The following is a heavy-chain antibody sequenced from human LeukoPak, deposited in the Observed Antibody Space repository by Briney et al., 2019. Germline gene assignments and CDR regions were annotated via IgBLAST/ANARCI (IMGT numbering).Heavy chain of an antibody. Sequence: AASVRVSCMASGYTFTSYDINWVRQAPGQGLEWMGWMNRKSGDTGYAQKFQGRVTITRNTAISTAYMELSSLRSEDTAVYYCARSLAARRVCDYWGQGTLVTVSS. J-gene: IGHJ4*02. V-gene: IGHV1-8*03. CDR2: MNRKSGDT. CDR1: GYTFTSYD. CDR3: ARSLAARRVCDY. D-gene: IGHD6-6*01.